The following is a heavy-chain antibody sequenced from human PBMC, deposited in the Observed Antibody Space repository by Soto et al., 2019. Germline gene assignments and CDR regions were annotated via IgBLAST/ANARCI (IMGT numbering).Heavy chain of an antibody. CDR3: AKDESNRQGPYNWFDP. J-gene: IGHJ5*02. V-gene: IGHV3-30*18. CDR1: GFTFSSYG. D-gene: IGHD4-4*01. CDR2: ISYDGSNK. Sequence: PGGSLRLSCAASGFTFSSYGMHWVRQAPGKGLEWVAVISYDGSNKYYADSVKGRFTISRDNSKNTLYLQMNSLRAEDTAVYYCAKDESNRQGPYNWFDPWGQGTLVTVSS.